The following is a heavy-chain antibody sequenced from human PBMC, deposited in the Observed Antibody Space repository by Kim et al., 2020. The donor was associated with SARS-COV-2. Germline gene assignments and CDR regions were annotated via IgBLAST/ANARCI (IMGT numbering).Heavy chain of an antibody. V-gene: IGHV3-30*18. J-gene: IGHJ6*02. D-gene: IGHD1-1*01. CDR2: ISYDGSNK. Sequence: GGSLRLSCAASGFTFSSYGMHWVRQAPGKGLEWVAVISYDGSNKYYADSVKGRFTISRDNSKNTLYLQMNSLRAEDTAVYYCAKEMSRNWNDPWDGMDVWGQGTTVTVSS. CDR3: AKEMSRNWNDPWDGMDV. CDR1: GFTFSSYG.